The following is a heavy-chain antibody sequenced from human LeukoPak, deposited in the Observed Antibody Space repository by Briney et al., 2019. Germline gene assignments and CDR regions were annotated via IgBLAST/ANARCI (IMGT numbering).Heavy chain of an antibody. CDR3: AKSIAVAATGHAFDI. J-gene: IGHJ3*02. V-gene: IGHV3-30*18. D-gene: IGHD6-19*01. CDR2: ISYDGSNK. CDR1: GFTFSSYG. Sequence: GGSLRLPCAASGFTFSSYGMHWVRQAPGKGLEWVSVISYDGSNKYYADSVKGRFTISRDNSKNTLYLQMNSLRAEDTAVYYCAKSIAVAATGHAFDIWGQGTMVTVSS.